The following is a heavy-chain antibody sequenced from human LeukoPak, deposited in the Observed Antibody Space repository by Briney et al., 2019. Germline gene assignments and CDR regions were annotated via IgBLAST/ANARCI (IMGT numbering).Heavy chain of an antibody. J-gene: IGHJ6*03. V-gene: IGHV1-2*02. D-gene: IGHD3-9*01. CDR3: ARDHDILTGYSEYYYYYYYMDV. Sequence: ASVKVSCKASGITITSHWMHWVRQAPGQGLEWMGWINPNSGGTNYAQKFQGRVTMTRDTSISTAYMELSRLRSDDTAVYYCARDHDILTGYSEYYYYYYYMDVWGKGTTVTVSS. CDR2: INPNSGGT. CDR1: GITITSHW.